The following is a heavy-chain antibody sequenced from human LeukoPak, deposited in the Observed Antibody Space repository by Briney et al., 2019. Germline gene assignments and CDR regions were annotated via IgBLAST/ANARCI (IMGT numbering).Heavy chain of an antibody. J-gene: IGHJ6*02. CDR3: ARDGFYSSSWYDPYYYYYYGMDV. CDR1: GYTFTSYD. CDR2: MNPNSGNT. D-gene: IGHD6-13*01. V-gene: IGHV1-8*01. Sequence: ASVKVSCKASGYTFTSYDINWVRQATGQGLEWMGWMNPNSGNTGYAQKFQGRVTMTRDTSISTAYMELSRLRSDDTAVYYCARDGFYSSSWYDPYYYYYYGMDVWGQGTTVTVSS.